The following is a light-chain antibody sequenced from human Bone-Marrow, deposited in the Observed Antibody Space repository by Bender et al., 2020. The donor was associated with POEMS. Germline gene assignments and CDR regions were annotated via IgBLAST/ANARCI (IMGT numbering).Light chain of an antibody. CDR3: QAWDTYSVI. Sequence: SYEVTQPPSVSVSPGQTASITCSGDDLGDKYVAWYQQKPGQSPVLAIYQDTKRPSGIPERFSGSNSGNTATLTISGTRAMDEADYYCQAWDTYSVIFGGGTKLTVL. V-gene: IGLV3-1*01. CDR1: DLGDKY. CDR2: QDT. J-gene: IGLJ2*01.